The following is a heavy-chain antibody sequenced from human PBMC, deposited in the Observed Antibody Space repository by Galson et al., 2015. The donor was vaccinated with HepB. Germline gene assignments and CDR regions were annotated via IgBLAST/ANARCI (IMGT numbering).Heavy chain of an antibody. J-gene: IGHJ3*02. CDR1: GFTFSSYA. Sequence: SLRLSCAASGFTFSSYAMHWVRQAPGKGLEYVSAISSNGGSTYYADSVKGRFTISRDNSKNTLYLQMSSLRAEDTAVYYCVKDSLECGGDCYPEVMGAFDIWGQGTMVTVSS. V-gene: IGHV3-64D*06. D-gene: IGHD2-21*02. CDR3: VKDSLECGGDCYPEVMGAFDI. CDR2: ISSNGGST.